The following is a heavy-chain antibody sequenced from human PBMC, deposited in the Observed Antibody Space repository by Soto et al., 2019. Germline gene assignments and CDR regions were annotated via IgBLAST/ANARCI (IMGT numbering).Heavy chain of an antibody. CDR3: ARVGNLGFYYYGMDV. CDR1: GYTFTGYY. J-gene: IGHJ6*02. V-gene: IGHV1-2*02. D-gene: IGHD7-27*01. Sequence: ASVKVSCKASGYTFTGYYMHWVRQAPGQGLEWMGWINPNSGGTNYAQKFQGRVTMTRDTSISTAYMELSRLRSDDTAVYYCARVGNLGFYYYGMDVWGQGTTVTVSS. CDR2: INPNSGGT.